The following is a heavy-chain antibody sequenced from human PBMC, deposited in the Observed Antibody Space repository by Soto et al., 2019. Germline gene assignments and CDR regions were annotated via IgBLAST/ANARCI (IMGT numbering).Heavy chain of an antibody. CDR3: ARENNVLPGGYFDY. J-gene: IGHJ4*02. Sequence: SETLSLTCAVSGGSISSGFYSWSWIRQPPGKGLEWIGYIYHSGSTYYNPSLKSRVTISVDRSKNQFSLKLSSVTAADTAVYYCARENNVLPGGYFDYWGQGTLVTVSS. CDR2: IYHSGST. D-gene: IGHD3-10*01. V-gene: IGHV4-30-2*01. CDR1: GGSISSGFYS.